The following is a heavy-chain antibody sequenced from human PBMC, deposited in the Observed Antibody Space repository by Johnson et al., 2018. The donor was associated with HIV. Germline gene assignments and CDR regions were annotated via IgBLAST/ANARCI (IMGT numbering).Heavy chain of an antibody. J-gene: IGHJ3*02. CDR1: GFTFSDYY. D-gene: IGHD6-19*01. CDR2: ISSSGSTI. Sequence: QVQLVESGGGLVKPGGSLRLSCAASGFTFSDYYMSWIRQAPGKGLEWVSYISSSGSTIYYADSVKGRFTISRDNAKNSLYLQMTRPRVEAPAVYYCARRFFPGITVALDAFDIWGQGTMVTVSS. V-gene: IGHV3-11*04. CDR3: ARRFFPGITVALDAFDI.